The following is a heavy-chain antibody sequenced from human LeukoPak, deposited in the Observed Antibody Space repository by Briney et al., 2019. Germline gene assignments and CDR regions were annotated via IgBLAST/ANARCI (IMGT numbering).Heavy chain of an antibody. V-gene: IGHV4-59*01. CDR3: ARAHPYISGRYTALDI. Sequence: SETLSLTCSVSGGSISSFYWSWVRQPPGKGLECVGYVYSSGNTIYNPSLKSRVIISIDTSKNQFSLKLSSVTAADTAVYYCARAHPYISGRYTALDIWGQGTMVTVSS. CDR1: GGSISSFY. D-gene: IGHD6-19*01. CDR2: VYSSGNT. J-gene: IGHJ3*02.